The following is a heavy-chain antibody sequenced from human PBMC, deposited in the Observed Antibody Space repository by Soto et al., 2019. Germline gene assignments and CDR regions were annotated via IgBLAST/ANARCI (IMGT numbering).Heavy chain of an antibody. J-gene: IGHJ4*02. V-gene: IGHV4-39*01. Sequence: PSETLFLTCTVTGDSISSRSYYWGWIRQPPGKGLEWIGSIYYSGSTYNNPSLRSRVSMSIDTSKDQFSLKLKSVTAADTALYFCARQRTSVVNQAYLDVWGPGPLVTVSA. CDR3: ARQRTSVVNQAYLDV. CDR2: IYYSGST. D-gene: IGHD2-21*01. CDR1: GDSISSRSYY.